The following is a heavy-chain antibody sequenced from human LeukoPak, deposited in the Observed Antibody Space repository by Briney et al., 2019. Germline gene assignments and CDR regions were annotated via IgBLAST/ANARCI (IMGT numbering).Heavy chain of an antibody. CDR3: AKEPASGSCFDY. Sequence: GGSLRLSCAASGYTFNSYAMSWVRQAPGKGPEWVSAISGSGGSTYYADSVKGRFTISRDNSKNTLYLQMNSLRAEDTALYYCAKEPASGSCFDYWGQGTLVTVSS. V-gene: IGHV3-23*01. J-gene: IGHJ4*02. D-gene: IGHD3-10*01. CDR1: GYTFNSYA. CDR2: ISGSGGST.